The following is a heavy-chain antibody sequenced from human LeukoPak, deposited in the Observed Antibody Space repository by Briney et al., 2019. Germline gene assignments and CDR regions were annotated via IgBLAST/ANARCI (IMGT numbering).Heavy chain of an antibody. CDR2: IYPGDSDT. CDR1: GYSFTTHW. J-gene: IGHJ5*02. V-gene: IGHV5-51*01. CDR3: ARLSDSGANSWFDP. Sequence: TGESLKISCKGSGYSFTTHWIVWVRQMPGKGLELMGIIYPGDSDTRYSPSFQGQVTISADKSISTAYLRWSSLKASDTAMYYCARLSDSGANSWFDPWGQGTLVTVSS. D-gene: IGHD4/OR15-4a*01.